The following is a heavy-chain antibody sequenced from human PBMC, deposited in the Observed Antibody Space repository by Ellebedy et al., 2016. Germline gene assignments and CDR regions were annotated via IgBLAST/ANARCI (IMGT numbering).Heavy chain of an antibody. CDR2: IYSGGST. CDR1: GFTVSSNY. V-gene: IGHV3-53*04. D-gene: IGHD3-22*01. CDR3: ARDRHYYDSSGSYYFDGMDV. Sequence: GESLKISXAASGFTVSSNYMSWVRQAPGKGLEWVSVIYSGGSTYYADSVKGRFTISRHNSKNTLYLQMNSLRAEDTAVYYCARDRHYYDSSGSYYFDGMDVWGQGTTVTVSS. J-gene: IGHJ6*02.